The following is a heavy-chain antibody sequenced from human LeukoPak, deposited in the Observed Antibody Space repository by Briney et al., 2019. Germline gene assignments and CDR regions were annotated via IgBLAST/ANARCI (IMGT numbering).Heavy chain of an antibody. CDR2: ISSSGSTI. J-gene: IGHJ4*02. Sequence: GGSLRLSCAASGFAFSSYSMSWVRQAPGKGLEWVSYISSSGSTIYYADSVKGRFTISRDNAKNSLYLQMNSLRAEDTAVYCCARDQGAIDYWGQGTLVTVSS. D-gene: IGHD1-26*01. V-gene: IGHV3-48*04. CDR3: ARDQGAIDY. CDR1: GFAFSSYS.